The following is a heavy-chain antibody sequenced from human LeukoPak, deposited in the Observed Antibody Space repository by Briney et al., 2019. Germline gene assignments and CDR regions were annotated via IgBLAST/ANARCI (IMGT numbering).Heavy chain of an antibody. J-gene: IGHJ6*04. V-gene: IGHV1-3*01. CDR3: ARMPYCSSTSCYLDYYGMDV. CDR1: GYTFTGYA. CDR2: INAGNGNT. D-gene: IGHD2-2*01. Sequence: ASVKVSCKASGYTFTGYAMHWVRQAPGQRLEWMGWINAGNGNTKYSQKFQGRVTITRDTSASTAYMELSSLRSEDTAVYYCARMPYCSSTSCYLDYYGMDVWGKGTTVTVSS.